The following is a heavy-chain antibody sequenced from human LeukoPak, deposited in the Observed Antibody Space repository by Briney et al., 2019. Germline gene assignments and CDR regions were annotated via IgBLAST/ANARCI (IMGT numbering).Heavy chain of an antibody. CDR3: ASGVVFYDSSGSHFEY. J-gene: IGHJ4*02. CDR2: ISRSGDTI. D-gene: IGHD3-22*01. Sequence: PGGSLRLSCAASGFTFSSCEMIWVRQAPGKGLERVSHISRSGDTIYYADSVKGRFTISRDNAKNSLYLQMNSLRDEDTAVYYCASGVVFYDSSGSHFEYWGQGTLVTVSS. V-gene: IGHV3-48*02. CDR1: GFTFSSCE.